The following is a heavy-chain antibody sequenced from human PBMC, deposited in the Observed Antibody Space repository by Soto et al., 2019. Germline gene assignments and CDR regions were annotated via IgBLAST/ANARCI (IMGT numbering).Heavy chain of an antibody. V-gene: IGHV3-23*04. CDR1: GFSFSAYG. CDR2: ITTGGSA. J-gene: IGHJ4*02. Sequence: VQLVESGGGVVQPGRSLRLSCAASGFSFSAYGMGWVRQAPGKGLEWVSGITTGGSAYFADSVKGRFTISRDNSKNTLYLQMNSLRAEDTAVYYCAKSRGDFWGQGTLVTVSS. CDR3: AKSRGDF. D-gene: IGHD3-10*01.